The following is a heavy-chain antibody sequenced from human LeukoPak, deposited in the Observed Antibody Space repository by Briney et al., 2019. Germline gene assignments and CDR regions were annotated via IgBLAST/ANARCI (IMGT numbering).Heavy chain of an antibody. J-gene: IGHJ4*02. D-gene: IGHD6-19*01. CDR1: GFTVSSNY. V-gene: IGHV3-53*01. Sequence: SGGSLRLSCAASGFTVSSNYMSWVRQAPGKGLEWVSVIYSGGSTYYADSVKGRFTISRDNSKNTLHLQMNSLRAEGTAVYYCARSGGSGWYDYWGQGTLVTVSS. CDR3: ARSGGSGWYDY. CDR2: IYSGGST.